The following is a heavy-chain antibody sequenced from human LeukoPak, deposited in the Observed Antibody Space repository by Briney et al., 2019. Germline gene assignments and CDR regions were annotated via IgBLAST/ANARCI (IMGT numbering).Heavy chain of an antibody. CDR2: IVVGSGNT. V-gene: IGHV1-58*01. Sequence: SVKVSCKASGFTFTSSAVQWVRQARGQRLEWIGWIVVGSGNTNYAQKFQERVTITRDMSTNTAYMELSSLRSEDTAVYYCAADPLFNYYGSGSYPNPDYWGQGTLVTVSS. CDR1: GFTFTSSA. J-gene: IGHJ4*02. D-gene: IGHD3-10*01. CDR3: AADPLFNYYGSGSYPNPDY.